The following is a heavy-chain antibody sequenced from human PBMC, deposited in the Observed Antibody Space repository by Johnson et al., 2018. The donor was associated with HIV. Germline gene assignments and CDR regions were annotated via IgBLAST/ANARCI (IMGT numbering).Heavy chain of an antibody. CDR2: INWNGGRT. V-gene: IGHV3-20*04. CDR1: GFSFDDYG. CDR3: TRTLKWELGLPDWDAFDI. J-gene: IGHJ3*02. Sequence: VQLVESGGGVVRPGGSLRLSCAASGFSFDDYGMSWVRQPPGKGLEWVSGINWNGGRTGYADSVKGRFTISRDNAKNSLYLQMNSLRAEDTALYYCTRTLKWELGLPDWDAFDIWGQGTMVTVPS. D-gene: IGHD1-26*01.